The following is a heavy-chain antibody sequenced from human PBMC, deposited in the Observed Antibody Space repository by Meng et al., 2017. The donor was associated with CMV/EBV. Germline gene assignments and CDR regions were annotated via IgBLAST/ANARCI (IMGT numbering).Heavy chain of an antibody. CDR1: GYTFTSYG. Sequence: ASVKVSCKASGYTFTSYGISWVRQAPGQGLEWMGWISAYNGNTNYAQKLQGRVTMTTDTSTSTAYMELRSLRSDDTAVYYCARESRTYYDILTGYPYYYGMDVWGQGTTVTVSS. CDR3: ARESRTYYDILTGYPYYYGMDV. V-gene: IGHV1-18*01. D-gene: IGHD3-9*01. J-gene: IGHJ6*02. CDR2: ISAYNGNT.